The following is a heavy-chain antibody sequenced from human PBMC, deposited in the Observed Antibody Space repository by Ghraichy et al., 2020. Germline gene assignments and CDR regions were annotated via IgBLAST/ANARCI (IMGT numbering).Heavy chain of an antibody. CDR2: IYYSGST. CDR3: ASGYDFWSGYSPPRLDY. J-gene: IGHJ4*02. V-gene: IGHV4-39*01. CDR1: GGSISSSSYY. D-gene: IGHD3-3*01. Sequence: SETLSLTCTVSGGSISSSSYYWGWIRQPPGKGLEWIGSIYYSGSTYYNPSLKSRVTISVDTSKNQFSLKLSSVTAADTAVYYCASGYDFWSGYSPPRLDYWGQGTLVTVSS.